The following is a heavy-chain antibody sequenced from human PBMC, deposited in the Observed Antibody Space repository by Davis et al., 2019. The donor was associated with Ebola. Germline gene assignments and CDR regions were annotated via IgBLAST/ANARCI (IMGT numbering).Heavy chain of an antibody. D-gene: IGHD4-11*01. V-gene: IGHV3-30*02. CDR3: ARDMSMTTANSFDY. CDR1: GFTFSSYG. J-gene: IGHJ4*02. CDR2: IPYDGSNK. Sequence: GESLKISCAASGFTFSSYGMHWVRQAPGKGLEWVAFIPYDGSNKYNVDSVKGRFTISRDNSKNTLYLQMNSLRAEDTAVYYCARDMSMTTANSFDYWGQGTLVTVSS.